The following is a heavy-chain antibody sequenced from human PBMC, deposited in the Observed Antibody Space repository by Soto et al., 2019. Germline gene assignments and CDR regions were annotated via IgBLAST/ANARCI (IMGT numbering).Heavy chain of an antibody. J-gene: IGHJ6*02. D-gene: IGHD4-4*01. CDR3: AIDMTTEVFYYYYGMDV. CDR1: GGTFSSYA. CDR2: IIPIFGTA. Sequence: QVQLVQSGAEVKKPGSSVKVSCKASGGTFSSYAISWVRQAPGQGLEWMGGIIPIFGTANYAQKFQGRVTITADESTSTAYMELSSLRSEDTAVYYCAIDMTTEVFYYYYGMDVWGQGTTVTVSS. V-gene: IGHV1-69*01.